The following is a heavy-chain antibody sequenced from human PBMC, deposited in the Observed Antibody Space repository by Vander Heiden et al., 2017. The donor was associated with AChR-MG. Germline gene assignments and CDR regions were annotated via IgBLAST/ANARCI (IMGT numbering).Heavy chain of an antibody. CDR3: AKAVGRGVDYYYYYGMDV. CDR1: GFTFGAYA. D-gene: IGHD3-10*01. J-gene: IGHJ6*02. CDR2: ISWNSGSI. Sequence: EVQLVESGGGLVQPGRSLRLPCAASGFTFGAYAMHWVRQAPGKGLEWVSGISWNSGSIGYADSVKGRFTISRDNAKNSLYLQMNSLRAEDTALYYCAKAVGRGVDYYYYYGMDVWGQGTTVTVSS. V-gene: IGHV3-9*01.